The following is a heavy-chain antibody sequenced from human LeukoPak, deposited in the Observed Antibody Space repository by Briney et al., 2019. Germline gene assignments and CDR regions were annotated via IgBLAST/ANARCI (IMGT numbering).Heavy chain of an antibody. J-gene: IGHJ6*02. CDR2: IDDSGVIR. D-gene: IGHD3-22*01. CDR3: AKRLKRDYYYHYAMDV. V-gene: IGHV3-23*01. CDR1: GFTFKTHA. Sequence: GGSLRLSCAASGFTFKTHAMSWVRQAPGKGLEWVSRIDDSGVIRSYADSVKGRFTISRDNSKMTLTLQMNSLRAEDTAVYYCAKRLKRDYYYHYAMDVWGQGTTVTVSS.